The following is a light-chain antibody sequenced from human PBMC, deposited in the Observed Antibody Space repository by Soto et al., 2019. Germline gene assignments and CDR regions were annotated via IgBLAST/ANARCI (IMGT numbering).Light chain of an antibody. Sequence: QPVLTQPPSVSGAPGQRVTISCTGSGSNIGAGYDVHWYQQLPGTAPKLLIYGNSNRPSGVPDRFSGSKSGTSASLAITGLQAEDEADYYCQSSDSSLNVFGTGTKVTVL. CDR2: GNS. CDR3: QSSDSSLNV. J-gene: IGLJ1*01. CDR1: GSNIGAGYD. V-gene: IGLV1-40*01.